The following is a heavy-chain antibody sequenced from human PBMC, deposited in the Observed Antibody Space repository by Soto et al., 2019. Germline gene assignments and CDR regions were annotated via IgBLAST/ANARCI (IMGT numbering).Heavy chain of an antibody. J-gene: IGHJ6*02. Sequence: LSLTCSVSGDSISNYYWNWIRQPAGQGLEWIGRIYTGGSTNYNPSLKSRVTMSVDTSKNQFSLKLTSLTAADTAVYFCAGDQGHYYYGMAVWGQGTTVTVSS. CDR1: GDSISNYY. V-gene: IGHV4-4*07. CDR2: IYTGGST. CDR3: AGDQGHYYYGMAV.